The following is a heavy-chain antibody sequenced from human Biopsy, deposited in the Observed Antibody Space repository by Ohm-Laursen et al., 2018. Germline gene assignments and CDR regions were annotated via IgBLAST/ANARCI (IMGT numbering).Heavy chain of an antibody. D-gene: IGHD1-26*01. CDR2: FDWGGDT. CDR1: GFSFTTVGMR. Sequence: TQTLTLTCTFSGFSFTTVGMRVTWIRQAPGKALEWLAQFDWGGDTRYSASLKTRLSISKDTFKDQVVLTMTDIDPVDTATYYCARASASQYYGVDVWGQGTSVTVSS. J-gene: IGHJ6*02. CDR3: ARASASQYYGVDV. V-gene: IGHV2-70*04.